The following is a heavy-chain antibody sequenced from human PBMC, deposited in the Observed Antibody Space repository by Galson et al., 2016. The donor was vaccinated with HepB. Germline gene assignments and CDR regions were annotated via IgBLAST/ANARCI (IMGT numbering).Heavy chain of an antibody. CDR1: GFTFSTYV. V-gene: IGHV3-23*01. J-gene: IGHJ6*03. CDR2: ITGGGGGT. CDR3: AKDGSTSAGYMDV. Sequence: SLRLSCAASGFTFSTYVMSWVRRAPGKGLEWVSSITGGGGGTFYADSVKGRFTISRDNTKNTLYLQMNSLRAEDTALYYCAKDGSTSAGYMDVWGKGTTVTVSS.